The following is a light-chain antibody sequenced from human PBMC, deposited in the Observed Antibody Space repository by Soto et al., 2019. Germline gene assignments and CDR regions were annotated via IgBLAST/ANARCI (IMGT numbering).Light chain of an antibody. V-gene: IGKV1-5*03. Sequence: DIQMTQSPSTLSASVGDRVIITCLASQSISAWLAWYQQKPGKAPKLLIYKASSLESGVPSRFSGSGSGTEFTLTISGLQPDDFATYYCQQYNSNPLTFGGGTKVEIK. CDR2: KAS. CDR1: QSISAW. CDR3: QQYNSNPLT. J-gene: IGKJ4*01.